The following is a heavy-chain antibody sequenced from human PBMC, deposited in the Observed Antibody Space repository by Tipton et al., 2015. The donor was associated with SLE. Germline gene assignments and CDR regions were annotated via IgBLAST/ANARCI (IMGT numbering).Heavy chain of an antibody. CDR1: RVTLSSYG. CDR2: IPYDGSKK. Sequence: SLRLSCEVSRVTLSSYGMHWVRQAPGKGLEWLALIPYDGSKKYYADSVKGRFTISRDNSKNTLYLQMYSLRAEDTAIYFCAKGSGDCSGGCSHFYNSFDMWGQGTKVTVSS. CDR3: AKGSGDCSGGCSHFYNSFDM. J-gene: IGHJ3*02. V-gene: IGHV3-30*19. D-gene: IGHD2-15*01.